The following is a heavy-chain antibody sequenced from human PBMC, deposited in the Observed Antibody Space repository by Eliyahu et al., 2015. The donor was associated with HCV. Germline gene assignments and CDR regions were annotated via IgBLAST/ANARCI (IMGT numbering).Heavy chain of an antibody. J-gene: IGHJ5*02. Sequence: QLQLQESGPGLVKPSETLSLPCTVSGGSISXSSYYWGWIRQPPGKGLEWIGSIYYSGSTYYNPSLKSRVTISVDTSKNQFSLKLSSVTAADTAVYYCASVRGGLRRKMNWFDPWGQGTLVTVSS. V-gene: IGHV4-39*01. D-gene: IGHD5/OR15-5a*01. CDR3: ASVRGGLRRKMNWFDP. CDR2: IYYSGST. CDR1: GGSISXSSYY.